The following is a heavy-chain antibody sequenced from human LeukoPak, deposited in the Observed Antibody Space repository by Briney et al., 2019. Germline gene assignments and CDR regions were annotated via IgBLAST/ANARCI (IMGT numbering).Heavy chain of an antibody. CDR2: ISSRSNYI. CDR1: EFTFSSYS. CDR3: ARLEYYDFWSGYLPYYYYYYMDV. J-gene: IGHJ6*03. V-gene: IGHV3-21*01. Sequence: GGSLRLSCAASEFTFSSYSMNWVRQAPGKGLEWVSSISSRSNYIYYADSVKGRFTISRDNAKNSLYLQMNSLRAEDTAVYYCARLEYYDFWSGYLPYYYYYYMDVWGKGTTVTVSS. D-gene: IGHD3-3*01.